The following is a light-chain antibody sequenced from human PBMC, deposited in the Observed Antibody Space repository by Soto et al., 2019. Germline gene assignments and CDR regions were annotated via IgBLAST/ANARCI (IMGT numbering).Light chain of an antibody. CDR1: QSISSN. Sequence: EIVMTQSPATLSVSPGERATLSCRASQSISSNLAWYQQKPGQAPRLLIYGTSTRATGISARFSGRGSGTEFTLTISSLQSEDCAVYYCQQCNDWPHTFGQGTKLEIK. V-gene: IGKV3-15*01. CDR3: QQCNDWPHT. CDR2: GTS. J-gene: IGKJ2*01.